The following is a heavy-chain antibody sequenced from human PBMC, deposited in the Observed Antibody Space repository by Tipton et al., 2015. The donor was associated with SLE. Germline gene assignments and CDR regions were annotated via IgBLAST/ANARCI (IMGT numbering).Heavy chain of an antibody. CDR1: GGSISSYY. CDR3: ARIGGTGGFHFPL. Sequence: TLSLTCTVSGGSISSYYWTWIRQSPEKGLEWIAYVHYSGSTSYNPSLKSRVTVSIDTSKNQSSVKLTSVTAADTAMYYCARIGGTGGFHFPLWGQGTLVTVSS. V-gene: IGHV4-59*13. J-gene: IGHJ4*02. D-gene: IGHD2-8*02. CDR2: VHYSGST.